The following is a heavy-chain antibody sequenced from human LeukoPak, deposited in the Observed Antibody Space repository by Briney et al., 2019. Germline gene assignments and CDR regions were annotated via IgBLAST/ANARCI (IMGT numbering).Heavy chain of an antibody. V-gene: IGHV3-15*01. CDR2: IKSKGAGETT. CDR1: GFTFTNAW. CDR3: IAERGTYYVY. D-gene: IGHD1-26*01. J-gene: IGHJ4*02. Sequence: GGSLRLSCAASGFTFTNAWMSWVRQAPGRGLEWVGRIKSKGAGETTDYPGSVKGRFIISRGDSKNTVYLQMNSLKSEDTAVYYCIAERGTYYVYWGQGTLVTVSS.